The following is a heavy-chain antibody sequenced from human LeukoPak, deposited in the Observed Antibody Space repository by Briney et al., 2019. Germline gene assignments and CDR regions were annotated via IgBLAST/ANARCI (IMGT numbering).Heavy chain of an antibody. J-gene: IGHJ5*02. V-gene: IGHV4-59*01. CDR1: GGSISSYY. Sequence: PSETLSLTCTVSGGSISSYYWSWIRQPPGKGLEWIGYIYYSGSTNYNPSLKSRVTISVDTSKNQFSLKLSSVTAADTAVYYCARADYGDYLYWFDPWGQGTLVTVSS. D-gene: IGHD4-17*01. CDR3: ARADYGDYLYWFDP. CDR2: IYYSGST.